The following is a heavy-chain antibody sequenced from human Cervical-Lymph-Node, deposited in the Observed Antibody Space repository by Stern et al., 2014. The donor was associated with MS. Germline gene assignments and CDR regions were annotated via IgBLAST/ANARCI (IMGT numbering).Heavy chain of an antibody. J-gene: IGHJ4*02. V-gene: IGHV4-59*08. CDR3: ATFFRSGSSYYFDY. D-gene: IGHD5-12*01. CDR1: GGSIRNYY. CDR2: IYYSGST. Sequence: VQLVQSGPGLVKPSETLSLTCTVSGGSIRNYYWSWIRQPPGKGLEWIGYIYYSGSTNSNPSLKSRVTLPVDPSTNLLSLKLTSVTAADTAVYYCATFFRSGSSYYFDYWGQGTLVTVAS.